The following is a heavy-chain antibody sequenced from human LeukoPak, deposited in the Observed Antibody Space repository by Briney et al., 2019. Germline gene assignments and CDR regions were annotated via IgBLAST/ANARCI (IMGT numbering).Heavy chain of an antibody. V-gene: IGHV4-4*02. D-gene: IGHD4-17*01. CDR3: GRHAYGDSSAAFDI. CDR1: GDSISSNYC. J-gene: IGHJ3*02. Sequence: SGTLSLTCAVSGDSISSNYCWRWVRQFPGKGLEWIGEVYRRGSTSYNPSLKSRVVISIDKSKNQYSLNLNSVTAADTAMYYCGRHAYGDSSAAFDIWGQGTMVIVSS. CDR2: VYRRGST.